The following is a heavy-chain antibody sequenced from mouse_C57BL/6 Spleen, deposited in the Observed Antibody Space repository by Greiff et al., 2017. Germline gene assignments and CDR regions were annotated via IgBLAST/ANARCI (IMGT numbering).Heavy chain of an antibody. CDR3: ARSGWFFDY. CDR2: INPNNGGT. J-gene: IGHJ2*01. CDR1: GYTFTDYY. V-gene: IGHV1-26*01. Sequence: EVQLQQSGPELVKPGASVKISCKASGYTFTDYYMNWVKQSHGKSLEWIGDINPNNGGTSYNQKFKGKATLTVDKSSSTAYMELRSLTSEDSAVYYCARSGWFFDYWGQGTTLTVSS. D-gene: IGHD2-3*01.